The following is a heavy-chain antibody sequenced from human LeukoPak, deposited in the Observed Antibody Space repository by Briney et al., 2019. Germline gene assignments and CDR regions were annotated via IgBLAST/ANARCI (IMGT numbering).Heavy chain of an antibody. J-gene: IGHJ4*02. CDR3: AREGPRGNSQFDY. V-gene: IGHV3-33*01. CDR2: IWYDGSNK. CDR1: GFTFSSYG. Sequence: GGSLRLSCVASGFTFSSYGMHWVRQVPGKGLEWVALIWYDGSNKYYSDSVKGRFTIAIDNSKNTLHLQMNSMSAEDTAVYYCAREGPRGNSQFDYWGQGTLVTVSS. D-gene: IGHD4-23*01.